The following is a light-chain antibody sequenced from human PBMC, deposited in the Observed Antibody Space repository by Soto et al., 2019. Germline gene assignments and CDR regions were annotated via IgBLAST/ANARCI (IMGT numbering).Light chain of an antibody. Sequence: DIVMTQSPDSLAVSLGERATINCKSSQSVLYSSNNKNYLAWYQQKPGQPPKLLIYWASTRESGVPARFSGSGSGTDFTLTISSLQAEDVAVSYCQQYYSTPLTFGGGTKVDIK. CDR3: QQYYSTPLT. CDR1: QSVLYSSNNKNY. J-gene: IGKJ4*01. V-gene: IGKV4-1*01. CDR2: WAS.